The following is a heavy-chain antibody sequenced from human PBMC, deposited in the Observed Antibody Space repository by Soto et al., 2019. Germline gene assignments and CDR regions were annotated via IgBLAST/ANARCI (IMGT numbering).Heavy chain of an antibody. CDR2: IYYSGST. J-gene: IGHJ4*02. CDR1: GGSISSYY. Sequence: SETLSLTCTVSGGSISSYYWSWIRQPPGKGLEWIGYIYYSGSTNYNPSLKSRVTISVDTSKNHFSLKLSSVTATDTAVYYCARAYGDYVFDFWGQETPVPVSA. CDR3: ARAYGDYVFDF. D-gene: IGHD4-17*01. V-gene: IGHV4-59*01.